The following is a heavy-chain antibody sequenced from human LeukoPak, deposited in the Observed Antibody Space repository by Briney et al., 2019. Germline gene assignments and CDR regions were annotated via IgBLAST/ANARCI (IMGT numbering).Heavy chain of an antibody. CDR2: ISYDGGNN. Sequence: PGGSLRLSCAASGSTFSDHGMHWVRQAPGKGLEWVALISYDGGNNYYADSVKGRFTISRDNSKNTLYLQMDSLRADDTSMYYCASARGLYGRGYYALDVWGQGTTVTVSS. CDR1: GSTFSDHG. J-gene: IGHJ6*02. D-gene: IGHD2-8*01. V-gene: IGHV3-30*03. CDR3: ASARGLYGRGYYALDV.